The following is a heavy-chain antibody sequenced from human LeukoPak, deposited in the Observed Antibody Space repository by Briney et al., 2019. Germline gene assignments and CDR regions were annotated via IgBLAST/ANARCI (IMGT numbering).Heavy chain of an antibody. Sequence: ASVKVSCKASGYTFTSYGISWVRQAPGQGLEWVGWISAYNGNTNYAQKLQGRVTMTTDTSTSTAYMELRSLGSDDTAVYYCARVSITIFGVVTHFDYWGQGTLVTVSS. V-gene: IGHV1-18*01. CDR1: GYTFTSYG. J-gene: IGHJ4*02. CDR3: ARVSITIFGVVTHFDY. CDR2: ISAYNGNT. D-gene: IGHD3-3*01.